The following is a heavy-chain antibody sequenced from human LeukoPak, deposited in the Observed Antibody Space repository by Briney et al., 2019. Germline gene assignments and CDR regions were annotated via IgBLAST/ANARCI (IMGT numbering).Heavy chain of an antibody. CDR2: ITSSGTTT. V-gene: IGHV3-11*01. CDR3: GRDPDYGDPY. D-gene: IGHD4/OR15-4a*01. CDR1: GFSFSDSY. J-gene: IGHJ4*02. Sequence: PGGSLRLSCSASGFSFSDSYMSWFRLSPEKGLEWIAYITSSGTTTEYADSVKGRFTISRVNAENSLYLQMNSLRPEDTAVYYCGRDPDYGDPYWGQGTLVTVSS.